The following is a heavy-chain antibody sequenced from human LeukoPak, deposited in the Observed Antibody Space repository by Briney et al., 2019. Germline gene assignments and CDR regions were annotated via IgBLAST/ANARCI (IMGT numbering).Heavy chain of an antibody. CDR2: IYYSGST. CDR1: GGSISSYY. Sequence: PSETLSLTCTVSGGSISSYYWSWIRQPPGKGLEGMGYIYYSGSTNYNPSLKSGVTISVETSKNKLSLKLSSVTAADTAVYYCARAYGSGILPDYWGQGTLVTVSS. D-gene: IGHD3-10*01. V-gene: IGHV4-59*01. J-gene: IGHJ4*02. CDR3: ARAYGSGILPDY.